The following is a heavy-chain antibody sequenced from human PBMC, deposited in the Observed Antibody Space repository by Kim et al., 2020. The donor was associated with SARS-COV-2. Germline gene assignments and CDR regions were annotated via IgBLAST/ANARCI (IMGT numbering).Heavy chain of an antibody. J-gene: IGHJ3*02. CDR3: ARDFTIFGVVSDALDI. Sequence: GGSLRLSCGASGFTFSSYWMSWVRQAPGKGLEWVANIKQDGSEKYYVDSVKGRFTISRDNAKNSLYLQMNSLRAEDTAVYYCARDFTIFGVVSDALDIWG. CDR1: GFTFSSYW. CDR2: IKQDGSEK. V-gene: IGHV3-7*01. D-gene: IGHD3-3*01.